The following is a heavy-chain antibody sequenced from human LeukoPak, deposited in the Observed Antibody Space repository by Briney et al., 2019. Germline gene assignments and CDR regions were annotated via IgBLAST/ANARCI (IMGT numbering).Heavy chain of an antibody. Sequence: PGGSLRLSCSASSLTLSAYAMVWVRQAPGQGLEWVSGISHDGGQTFHADFVRGRFTISRDNSKNTLYLQMNSLRADDTAVYYCAKVRSPSITTTELDRWGQGTLVTVSS. CDR2: ISHDGGQT. CDR3: AKVRSPSITTTELDR. CDR1: SLTLSAYA. V-gene: IGHV3-23*01. J-gene: IGHJ5*02. D-gene: IGHD4-17*01.